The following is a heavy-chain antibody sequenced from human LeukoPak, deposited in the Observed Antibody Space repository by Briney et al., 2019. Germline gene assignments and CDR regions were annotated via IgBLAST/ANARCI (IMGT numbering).Heavy chain of an antibody. V-gene: IGHV3-23*01. J-gene: IGHJ4*02. D-gene: IGHD3-10*01. Sequence: GGSLRLSCAASGFTFSNYAMSWVRQAPGKGLEWVSAITTGGGSTFYADSVKGRFTISRDYSKNTLYVQMNSLRAEDTAVYYCAKGHYYGSGSLDYWGQGTLVTVSS. CDR2: ITTGGGST. CDR3: AKGHYYGSGSLDY. CDR1: GFTFSNYA.